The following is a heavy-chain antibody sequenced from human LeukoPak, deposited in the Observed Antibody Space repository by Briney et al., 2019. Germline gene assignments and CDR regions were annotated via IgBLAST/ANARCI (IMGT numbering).Heavy chain of an antibody. CDR1: GYTFTNYA. CDR3: ARDGARLDI. D-gene: IGHD4/OR15-4a*01. J-gene: IGHJ3*02. Sequence: ASVKVSCKASGYTFTNYAINWVRQAPGQGLEWMGWITTDTGNPTYAQGFTGRFVFSLDTSVTTAYLQITSLKAEDTAVYYCARDGARLDIWGQGTLVSVSS. V-gene: IGHV7-4-1*02. CDR2: ITTDTGNP.